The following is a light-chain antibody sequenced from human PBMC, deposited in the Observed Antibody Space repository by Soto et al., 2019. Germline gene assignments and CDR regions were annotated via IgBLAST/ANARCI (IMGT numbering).Light chain of an antibody. CDR3: QNWGNGLWV. CDR2: VNSDGSH. Sequence: QPVLTQSPSASASLGASVKLTCTLSSGHSNYAIAWHQQQPEKGPRYLMKVNSDGSHYKGDGIPDRFSGSSSGAERYLTISSLQSEDEADYYCQNWGNGLWVFGGGPKLTVL. J-gene: IGLJ3*02. CDR1: SGHSNYA. V-gene: IGLV4-69*01.